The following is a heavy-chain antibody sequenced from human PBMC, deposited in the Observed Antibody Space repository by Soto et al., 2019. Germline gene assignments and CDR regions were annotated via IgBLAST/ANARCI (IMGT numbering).Heavy chain of an antibody. Sequence: QVELVQSGAEVKKPGASVKFSCKASGYTFNKYALQWVRQAPGQRLEWMGWSNPANGHTRYSETFQGRVTITMDTSASTALMEVNNLRSDDTAVYHGARQDNSGWYGYFYDHWGQGTLVIVSS. CDR3: ARQDNSGWYGYFYDH. CDR2: SNPANGHT. D-gene: IGHD6-19*01. J-gene: IGHJ4*02. V-gene: IGHV1-3*01. CDR1: GYTFNKYA.